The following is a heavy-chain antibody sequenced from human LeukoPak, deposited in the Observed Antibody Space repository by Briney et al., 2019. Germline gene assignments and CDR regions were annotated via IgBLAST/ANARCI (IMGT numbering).Heavy chain of an antibody. CDR2: ISGSTSII. CDR1: GFTFSSYA. CDR3: AKPIPAAILDY. Sequence: GGSLRLSCAASGFTFSSYAMNWVRQAPGKGLEWVSYISGSTSIIYYADSVKGRFTISRDNSKNTLYLQMNSLRAEDTAVYYCAKPIPAAILDYWGQGTLVTVSS. D-gene: IGHD2-2*02. J-gene: IGHJ4*02. V-gene: IGHV3-48*01.